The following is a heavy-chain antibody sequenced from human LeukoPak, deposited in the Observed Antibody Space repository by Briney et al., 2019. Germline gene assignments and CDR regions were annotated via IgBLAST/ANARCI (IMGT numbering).Heavy chain of an antibody. V-gene: IGHV3-74*01. Sequence: PGGSLRLSRAASRFSFSSYWMHWVRQAPANGLGWVSRINYGGSSTSYAESVKGRFTISRDNAKNTLYLPMNSLRAADTAMYYRVTALGIGDGRWGQGTLVTVSS. CDR2: INYGGSST. CDR1: RFSFSSYW. D-gene: IGHD7-27*01. CDR3: VTALGIGDGR. J-gene: IGHJ4*02.